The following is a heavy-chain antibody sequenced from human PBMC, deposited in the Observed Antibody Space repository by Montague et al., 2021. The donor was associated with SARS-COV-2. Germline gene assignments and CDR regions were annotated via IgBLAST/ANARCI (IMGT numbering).Heavy chain of an antibody. D-gene: IGHD1-26*01. J-gene: IGHJ3*02. CDR3: ARLGLNSAFDI. CDR1: GDSISRSHYF. V-gene: IGHV4-39*02. Sequence: SETLSLTCSVSGDSISRSHYFWAWIRQPPGMGLEWIGSIYFTGKTYYQPSLKSRVTISIDTSKNHFSLRLSSVTAADSAVFYCARLGLNSAFDIWGLGTMITISS. CDR2: IYFTGKT.